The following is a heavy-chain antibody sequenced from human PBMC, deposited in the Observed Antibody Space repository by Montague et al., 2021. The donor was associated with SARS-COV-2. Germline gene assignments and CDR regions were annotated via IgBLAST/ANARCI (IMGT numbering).Heavy chain of an antibody. J-gene: IGHJ4*02. D-gene: IGHD2-21*02. V-gene: IGHV3-23*01. Sequence: SLRLSCAVSGFTFSAYAMSWVRQAPGKGLEWVSGITGGGVTFYGDSVKGRFTISRDISKNTLYLQINSLRAEDTVVYYCVKDNTLTGINYSENWGQGTLVSVSS. CDR2: ITGGGVT. CDR1: GFTFSAYA. CDR3: VKDNTLTGINYSEN.